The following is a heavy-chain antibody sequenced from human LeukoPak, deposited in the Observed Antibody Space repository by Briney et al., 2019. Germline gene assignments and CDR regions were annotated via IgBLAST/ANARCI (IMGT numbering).Heavy chain of an antibody. CDR2: MHFNTGNT. Sequence: ASVTVPCKASGNTFSYYDINWVRQAAGQGLEWMGWMHFNTGNTGYAQKFQGRVSMTRDISRNTAYMELSSLRLEDTAVYFCARGAVRSCSGGNCYAPDFWGQGTLVTIS. CDR3: ARGAVRSCSGGNCYAPDF. J-gene: IGHJ4*02. D-gene: IGHD2-15*01. V-gene: IGHV1-8*01. CDR1: GNTFSYYD.